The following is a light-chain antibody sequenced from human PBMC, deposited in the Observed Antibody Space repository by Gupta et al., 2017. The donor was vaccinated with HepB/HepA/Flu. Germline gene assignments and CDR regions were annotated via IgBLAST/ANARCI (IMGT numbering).Light chain of an antibody. J-gene: IGLJ1*01. V-gene: IGLV2-11*01. Sequence: QSALTQPRSVSGSPGQSVTISCTGASSDVGSYKYVSWYQQHPGKAPKLMIYDVSKRPSGVPDRFSGSKSGIAAFLTISGLQVEDEADYYCCASAGTYVFGTGTKVTVL. CDR2: DVS. CDR3: CASAGTYV. CDR1: SSDVGSYKY.